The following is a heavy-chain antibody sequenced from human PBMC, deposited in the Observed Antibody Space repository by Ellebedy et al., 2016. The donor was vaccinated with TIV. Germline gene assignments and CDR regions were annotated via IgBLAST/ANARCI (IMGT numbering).Heavy chain of an antibody. CDR3: ARSLFVSRVVPGAFDI. Sequence: AASVKVSCKASGGTFSSYAISWVRQAPGQGLEWMGGIIPIFGTANYAQKFQGRVTITADESTSTAYMELSSLRSEDTAVYYCARSLFVSRVVPGAFDIWGQGTMVTVSS. CDR2: IIPIFGTA. J-gene: IGHJ3*02. CDR1: GGTFSSYA. D-gene: IGHD3-3*01. V-gene: IGHV1-69*13.